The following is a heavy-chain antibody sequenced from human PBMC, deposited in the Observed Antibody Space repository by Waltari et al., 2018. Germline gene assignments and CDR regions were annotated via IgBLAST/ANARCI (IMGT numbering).Heavy chain of an antibody. V-gene: IGHV3-23*01. CDR2: ISSEGRT. Sequence: EVQLLESGGGLVQPGGSLRLSCAASGFTVSAHSMTWVRQAPGKGLEWVEGISSEGRTYAGDSVKGRFTISRDNSKNTLYLQMQSLRAEDTAVYYCEGSGGHWGQGTLVTVSS. J-gene: IGHJ4*02. CDR1: GFTVSAHS. D-gene: IGHD3-10*01. CDR3: EGSGGH.